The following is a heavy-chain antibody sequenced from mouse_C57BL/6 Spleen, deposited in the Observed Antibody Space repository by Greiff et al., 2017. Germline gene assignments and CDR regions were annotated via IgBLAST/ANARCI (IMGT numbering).Heavy chain of an antibody. Sequence: VQLQQSGAELVKPGASVKLSCTASGFNIKDYYMHWVKQRTEQGLEWIGRIDPEDGETKYDPKFQGKATITADTSSNTAYLQLSSLTSEDTAVYYCARSSNYDFCAYWGQGTLVTVSA. J-gene: IGHJ3*01. V-gene: IGHV14-2*01. CDR2: IDPEDGET. CDR1: GFNIKDYY. D-gene: IGHD2-5*01. CDR3: ARSSNYDFCAY.